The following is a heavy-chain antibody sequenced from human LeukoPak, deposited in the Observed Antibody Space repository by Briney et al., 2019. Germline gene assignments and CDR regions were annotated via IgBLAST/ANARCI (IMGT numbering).Heavy chain of an antibody. CDR1: GGSISSSSYY. CDR3: ARAGRTGTTADY. J-gene: IGHJ4*02. CDR2: IYYSGST. D-gene: IGHD1-7*01. V-gene: IGHV4-39*01. Sequence: SETLSLTCTVSGGSISSSSYYWGWIRQPPGKRLEWIGSIYYSGSTYYNPSLKSRVTISVDTSKNQFSLKLSSVTAADTAVYYCARAGRTGTTADYWGQGTLVTVSS.